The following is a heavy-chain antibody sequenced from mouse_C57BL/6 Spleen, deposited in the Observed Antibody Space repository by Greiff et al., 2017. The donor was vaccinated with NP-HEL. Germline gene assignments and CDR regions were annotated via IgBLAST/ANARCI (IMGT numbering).Heavy chain of an antibody. J-gene: IGHJ4*01. CDR3: ARFITTVRGGAMDY. Sequence: QVQLQQSGAELARPGASVKLSCKASGYTFTSYGISWVKQRTGQGLEWIGEIYPRSGNTYYNEKFKGKATLTADKSSSTAYMELRSLTSEDSAVYFCARFITTVRGGAMDYWGQGTSVTVSS. D-gene: IGHD1-1*01. V-gene: IGHV1-81*01. CDR2: IYPRSGNT. CDR1: GYTFTSYG.